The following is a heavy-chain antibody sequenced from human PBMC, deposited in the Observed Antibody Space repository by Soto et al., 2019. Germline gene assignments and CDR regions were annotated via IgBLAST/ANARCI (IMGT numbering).Heavy chain of an antibody. Sequence: PSGTLSLTCAVYGGSFSGYYWSWIRQPPGKGLEWIGEINHSGSTNYNPSLKSRVTISVDTSKNQFSLKLSSVTAADTDVYYRARGGLAGLVYWGQGTLVNVS. CDR2: INHSGST. CDR3: ARGGLAGLVY. CDR1: GGSFSGYY. J-gene: IGHJ4*02. D-gene: IGHD6-19*01. V-gene: IGHV4-34*01.